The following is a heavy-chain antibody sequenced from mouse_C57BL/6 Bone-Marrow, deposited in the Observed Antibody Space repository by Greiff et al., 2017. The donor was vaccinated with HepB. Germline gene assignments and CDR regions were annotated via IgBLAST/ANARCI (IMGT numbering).Heavy chain of an antibody. D-gene: IGHD2-5*01. CDR1: GYTFTSYG. Sequence: VKLQESGAELARPGASVKLSCKASGYTFTSYGISWVKQRTGQGLEWIGEIYPRSGNTYYNEKFKGKATLTADKSSSTAYLELRSLTSEDSAVYFCARGAYYSNSGWDSWGQGTTLTVSS. V-gene: IGHV1-81*01. CDR3: ARGAYYSNSGWDS. CDR2: IYPRSGNT. J-gene: IGHJ2*01.